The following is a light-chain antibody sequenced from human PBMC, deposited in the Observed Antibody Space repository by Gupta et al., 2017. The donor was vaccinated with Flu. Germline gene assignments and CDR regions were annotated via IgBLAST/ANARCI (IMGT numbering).Light chain of an antibody. CDR2: INS. CDR3: AAWDDSRNGLV. J-gene: IGLJ3*02. CDR1: TSNIGSNP. V-gene: IGLV1-44*01. Sequence: RVTISCSGTTSNIGSNPVNWYQQFPGTAPRLLIFINSQRPSGVPDRFSGSTSGTSASLAISGLQPEDEADYYCAAWDDSRNGLVFGGGTKVTVL.